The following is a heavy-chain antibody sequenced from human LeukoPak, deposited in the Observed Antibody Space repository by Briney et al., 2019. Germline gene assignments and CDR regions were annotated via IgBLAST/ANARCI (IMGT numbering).Heavy chain of an antibody. CDR1: GFTFSSYA. CDR2: ISGSGGST. D-gene: IGHD6-13*01. CDR3: AKDRGAAAGRAVLDY. J-gene: IGHJ4*02. V-gene: IGHV3-23*01. Sequence: GGSLRLSCAASGFTFSSYAMSWVRQAPGKGLEWVSAISGSGGSTYYADSVRGRFTISRDNSKNTLYLQMNSLRAEDTAVYYCAKDRGAAAGRAVLDYWGQGTLVTVSS.